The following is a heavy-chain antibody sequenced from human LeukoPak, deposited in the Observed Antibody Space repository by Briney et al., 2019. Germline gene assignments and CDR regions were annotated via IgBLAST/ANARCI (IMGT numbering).Heavy chain of an antibody. Sequence: SETLSLTCNVSASSVSSYYWSWIRQPPGKGLEWIAYVYATGTTNYNPSLKTRATISIDTSKNQLSLTLTSLTATDTAVYYCARVGSGGAWFDFWGQGALVSISS. J-gene: IGHJ4*02. D-gene: IGHD6-19*01. CDR1: ASSVSSYY. V-gene: IGHV4-59*02. CDR3: ARVGSGGAWFDF. CDR2: VYATGTT.